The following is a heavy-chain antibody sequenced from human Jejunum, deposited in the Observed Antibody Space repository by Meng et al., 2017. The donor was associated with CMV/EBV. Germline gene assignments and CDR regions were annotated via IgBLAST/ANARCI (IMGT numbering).Heavy chain of an antibody. J-gene: IGHJ4*02. CDR2: TYYRSKWFN. D-gene: IGHD7-27*01. CDR1: GDGVSSNSAG. V-gene: IGHV6-1*01. CDR3: ARGTWGFLDS. Sequence: ISGDGVSSNSAGWHWIRQSPSRGLEWLGRTYYRSKWFNDYAGSVKSRITINPDTSRNQFSLQLNSVTPEDTAVYYCARGTWGFLDSWGQGMLVTVSS.